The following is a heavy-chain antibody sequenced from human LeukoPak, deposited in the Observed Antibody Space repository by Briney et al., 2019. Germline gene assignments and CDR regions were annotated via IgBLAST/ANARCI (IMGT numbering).Heavy chain of an antibody. CDR2: IYPDDSNT. CDR1: GYNFPIYW. J-gene: IGHJ6*03. Sequence: HGESLKISCQGSGYNFPIYWIGWVRQMPGQGLEWMGIIYPDDSNTIYGPSFQGQVTISADKSINTAYLEWSSLKASDTAIYYCARQGAAGKYYYYMDVWGQGTLVTVSS. V-gene: IGHV5-51*01. D-gene: IGHD6-13*01. CDR3: ARQGAAGKYYYYMDV.